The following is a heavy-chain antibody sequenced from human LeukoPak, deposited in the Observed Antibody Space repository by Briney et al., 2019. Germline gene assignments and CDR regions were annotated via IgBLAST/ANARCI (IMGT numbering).Heavy chain of an antibody. V-gene: IGHV4-4*07. CDR1: GGSVSSYY. D-gene: IGHD6-25*01. CDR2: ISASGSS. J-gene: IGHJ5*02. CDR3: ATEGGGPRWLDP. Sequence: PSETLSLTCSVSGGSVSSYYWSWIRQPAGKGLEWIGRISASGSSNYNPSLRSRVIMSVDTPNNQFSLNLSSVTAADTAVYYCATEGGGPRWLDPWGQGTLVTVSS.